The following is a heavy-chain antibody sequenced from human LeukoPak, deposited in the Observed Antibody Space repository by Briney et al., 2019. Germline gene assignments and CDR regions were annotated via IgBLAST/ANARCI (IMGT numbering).Heavy chain of an antibody. V-gene: IGHV3-23*01. CDR2: ISGSGGST. D-gene: IGHD2-2*02. J-gene: IGHJ4*02. CDR3: AKDNRRDIVVVPAAIGY. CDR1: GFTFSSYA. Sequence: SGGSLRLSCAASGFTFSSYAMSWVRQAPGKGLKWVSAISGSGGSTYYADSVKGRFTISRDNSKNTLYLQMNSLRAEDTAVYYCAKDNRRDIVVVPAAIGYWGQGTLVTVSS.